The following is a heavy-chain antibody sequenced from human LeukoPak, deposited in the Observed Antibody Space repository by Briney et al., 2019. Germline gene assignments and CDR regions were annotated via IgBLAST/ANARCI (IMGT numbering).Heavy chain of an antibody. D-gene: IGHD2-15*01. Sequence: ASVKVSCKASGYTFTGYYMHWVRQAPGQGLEWMGWINPNRGGTNFAQKFQGRVTMTRDTSISTAYMELSRLRSDDTAVYYCARIWVGSSFDYWGQGTLVTVSS. CDR3: ARIWVGSSFDY. J-gene: IGHJ4*02. CDR1: GYTFTGYY. CDR2: INPNRGGT. V-gene: IGHV1-2*02.